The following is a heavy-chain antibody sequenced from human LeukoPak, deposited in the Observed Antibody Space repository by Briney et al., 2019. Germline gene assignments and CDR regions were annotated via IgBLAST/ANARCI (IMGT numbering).Heavy chain of an antibody. Sequence: GASVKVSCKASGGTFSGYAISRVRQAPGQGLEWMGGIIPIFDTTNYAQKFQGRVTITTDESTSTAYMELSSLRSEDTAVYYCARGRDGYKFDYWGQGTLVTVSS. V-gene: IGHV1-69*05. CDR1: GGTFSGYA. J-gene: IGHJ4*02. CDR3: ARGRDGYKFDY. CDR2: IIPIFDTT. D-gene: IGHD5-24*01.